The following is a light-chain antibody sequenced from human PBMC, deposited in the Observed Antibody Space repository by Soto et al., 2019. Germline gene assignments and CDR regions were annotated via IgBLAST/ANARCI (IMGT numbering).Light chain of an antibody. Sequence: QSALTQPPPASGTPGQKLSISCSGSNSNIGKNTVNWYQQLPRTAPNLLIYSNNQRPSGVPERFSGSKSGTSASLAISGLQSEDEADYYCAAWDDSLNGHVVFGGGTKVTVL. CDR3: AAWDDSLNGHVV. V-gene: IGLV1-44*01. J-gene: IGLJ2*01. CDR1: NSNIGKNT. CDR2: SNN.